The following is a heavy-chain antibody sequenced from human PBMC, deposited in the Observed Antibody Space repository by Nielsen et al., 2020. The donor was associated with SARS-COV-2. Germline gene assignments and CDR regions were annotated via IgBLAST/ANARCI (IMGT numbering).Heavy chain of an antibody. D-gene: IGHD3-22*01. CDR2: ISAYNGNT. Sequence: ASVKVSCKASGYTFTSYGISWVRQAPGQGLEWMGWISAYNGNTNYAQKFQGRVTITADESTSTAYMELSSLRSEDTAVYYCARGPPDSSGTLADYWGQGTLVTVSS. V-gene: IGHV1-18*01. J-gene: IGHJ4*02. CDR1: GYTFTSYG. CDR3: ARGPPDSSGTLADY.